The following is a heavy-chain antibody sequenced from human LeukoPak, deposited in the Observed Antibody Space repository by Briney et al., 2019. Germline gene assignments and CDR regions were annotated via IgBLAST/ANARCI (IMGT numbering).Heavy chain of an antibody. Sequence: GGSLRLSCEASGFPFSSYSMNWVRQAPGRGLEWVSSISSSSSYIYYADSVKGRFTISRDNAKNSLYLQMNSLRAEDTAVYFCTTVSKYKGYSFDYWGQGTLVTVSS. V-gene: IGHV3-21*01. CDR1: GFPFSSYS. CDR2: ISSSSSYI. CDR3: TTVSKYKGYSFDY. J-gene: IGHJ4*02. D-gene: IGHD5-18*01.